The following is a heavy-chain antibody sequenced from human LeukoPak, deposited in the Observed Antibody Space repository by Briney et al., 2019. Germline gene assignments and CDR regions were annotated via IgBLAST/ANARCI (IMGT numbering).Heavy chain of an antibody. CDR1: GYTFTSYY. J-gene: IGHJ3*02. CDR3: ARTSHRGADAFDI. V-gene: IGHV1-46*01. D-gene: IGHD3-10*01. CDR2: INPSGDPT. Sequence: ASVKVSCKASGYTFTSYYMHWVRQAPGQGLEWVGIINPSGDPTTYAQKFQGRVTMTSDMSTSTVYMELSSLRSEDTAVYYCARTSHRGADAFDIWGQGTLVTVSS.